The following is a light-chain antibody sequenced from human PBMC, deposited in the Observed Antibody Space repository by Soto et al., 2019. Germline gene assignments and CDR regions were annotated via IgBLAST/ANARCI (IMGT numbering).Light chain of an antibody. Sequence: EIVLTQSPGTLSLSPGDRATLSCRASQSVSGSYLAWYQQKPGQAPRLLIYGAFHRATAIPDRFSGSGSGTDFTLTISRLEPEDFAVYYCQQYGNSPRTFGQGTNVEIK. CDR2: GAF. V-gene: IGKV3-20*01. CDR3: QQYGNSPRT. J-gene: IGKJ1*01. CDR1: QSVSGSY.